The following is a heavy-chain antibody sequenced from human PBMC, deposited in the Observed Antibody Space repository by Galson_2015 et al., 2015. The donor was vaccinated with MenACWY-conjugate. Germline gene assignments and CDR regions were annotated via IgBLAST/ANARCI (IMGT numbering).Heavy chain of an antibody. CDR2: INYSSANI. V-gene: IGHV3-23*01. J-gene: IGHJ4*02. CDR3: ARSDSPMAARTFDH. CDR1: GFTFSNYG. D-gene: IGHD6-25*01. Sequence: SLRLSCAASGFTFSNYGMSWVRQAPGKGLEWVSGINYSSANIYYADSVKGRFTISRDNSKNTVYLQMNSLRAEDTAVYYCARSDSPMAARTFDHWGQGTLLTVSS.